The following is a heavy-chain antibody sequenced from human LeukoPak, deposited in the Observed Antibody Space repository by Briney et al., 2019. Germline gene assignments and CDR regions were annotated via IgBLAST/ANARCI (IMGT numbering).Heavy chain of an antibody. J-gene: IGHJ4*02. Sequence: QPGGSLRLSCAASGFTFDDYAMHWVRQAPGKGLEWVSGISWNSGSIGYADSVKGRFTISRDNAKNSLYLQMNSLRAEDTALYYCAKLYYYDSSGYSDGVGDYWGQGTLVTVSS. CDR2: ISWNSGSI. CDR3: AKLYYYDSSGYSDGVGDY. V-gene: IGHV3-9*01. D-gene: IGHD3-22*01. CDR1: GFTFDDYA.